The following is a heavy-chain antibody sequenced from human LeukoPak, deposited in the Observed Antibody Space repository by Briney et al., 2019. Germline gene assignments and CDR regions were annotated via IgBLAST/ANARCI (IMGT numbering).Heavy chain of an antibody. V-gene: IGHV3-23*01. CDR2: ISGSGGST. D-gene: IGHD3-22*01. CDR1: GFTLSSYA. J-gene: IGHJ4*02. Sequence: GGSLRLSCAASGFTLSSYAMSWVRQAPGKGLEWVSAISGSGGSTYYADSVKGRFTISRDNSKNTLYPQMNSLRAEDTAVYYCAKASNYYDSSGLPDYWGQGTLVTVSS. CDR3: AKASNYYDSSGLPDY.